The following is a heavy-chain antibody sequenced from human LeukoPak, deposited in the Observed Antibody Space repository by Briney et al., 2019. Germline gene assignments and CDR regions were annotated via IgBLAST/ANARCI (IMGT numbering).Heavy chain of an antibody. CDR2: IWFDGKSQ. D-gene: IGHD3-10*01. V-gene: IGHV3-33*01. CDR3: ERGDAGAGH. CDR1: GFDFRGFA. Sequence: GGSLRLSCSASGFDFRGFAMYWVRQAPGKGLEWVALIWFDGKSQHYGDSVRGRFTLSRDNSNKILYLEMDNLRVEDTGLYYCERGDAGAGHWGQGTLVTVSS. J-gene: IGHJ4*02.